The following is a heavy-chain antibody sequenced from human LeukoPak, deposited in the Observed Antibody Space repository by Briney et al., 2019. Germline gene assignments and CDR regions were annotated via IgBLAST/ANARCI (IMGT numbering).Heavy chain of an antibody. V-gene: IGHV4-59*01. CDR3: ARDPYYYDSSGSGPYYYGMDV. D-gene: IGHD3-22*01. J-gene: IGHJ6*02. CDR1: GGSISSYY. CDR2: IYYSGST. Sequence: PSETLSLTCTVSGGSISSYYWSWIRQPPGKGLEWIGYIYYSGSTNYNPSLKSRVTISVDTSKNQSSLKLSSVTAADTAVYYCARDPYYYDSSGSGPYYYGMDVWGQGTTVTVAS.